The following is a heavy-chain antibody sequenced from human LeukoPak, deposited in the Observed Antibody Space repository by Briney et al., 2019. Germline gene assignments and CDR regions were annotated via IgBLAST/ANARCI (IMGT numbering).Heavy chain of an antibody. J-gene: IGHJ6*02. V-gene: IGHV5-51*01. CDR1: GSRFTSYW. CDR2: IYPGESDT. D-gene: IGHD5-18*01. Sequence: GESLKISCQGSGSRFTSYWIGWVRQLPGKGLEWMGIIYPGESDTRYSPSFQGQVTISADKSISTAYLQWSSLKASDTAMYYCARHEPGGGYSYGQPRVLYYYYGMDVWGQGTTVTVSS. CDR3: ARHEPGGGYSYGQPRVLYYYYGMDV.